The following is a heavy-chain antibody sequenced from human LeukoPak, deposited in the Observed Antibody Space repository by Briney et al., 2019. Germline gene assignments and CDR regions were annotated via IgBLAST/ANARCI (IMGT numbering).Heavy chain of an antibody. V-gene: IGHV3-30*04. CDR2: ISYDGSNK. J-gene: IGHJ4*02. CDR1: GFTFSSYA. Sequence: PGGSLRLSCAASGFTFSSYAMHWVRQAPGKGLEWVAVISYDGSNKYYADSVKGRFTISRDNSKNTLYLQMNSLRAEDTAVYYCARIRDAVSYGPFDYWGQGTLDTVSS. D-gene: IGHD5-18*01. CDR3: ARIRDAVSYGPFDY.